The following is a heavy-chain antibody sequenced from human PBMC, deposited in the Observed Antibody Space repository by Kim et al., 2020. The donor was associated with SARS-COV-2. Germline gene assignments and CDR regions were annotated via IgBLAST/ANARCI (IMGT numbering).Heavy chain of an antibody. CDR1: GGSISSSSYY. D-gene: IGHD6-13*01. CDR3: ARHRYSSSWPHRGRSNWFDP. V-gene: IGHV4-39*01. CDR2: IYYSGST. Sequence: SETLSLTCTVSGGSISSSSYYWGWIRQPPGKGLEWIGSIYYSGSTYYNPSLKSRVTISVDTSKNQFSLKLSSVTAADTAVYYCARHRYSSSWPHRGRSNWFDPWGQGTLVTVSS. J-gene: IGHJ5*02.